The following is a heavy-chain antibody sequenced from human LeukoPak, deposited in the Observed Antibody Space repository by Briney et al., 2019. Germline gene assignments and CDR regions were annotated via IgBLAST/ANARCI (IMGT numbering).Heavy chain of an antibody. Sequence: GGSLRLSCAASGFTFSTYSMNWVRQAPGKGLEWVSPISRTSNYVQYADSVKGRFTISRDNAKNSLFLQMNSLRVEDTGIYYCARDRAVKARIGGMDVWGQGTTVIVSS. CDR3: ARDRAVKARIGGMDV. V-gene: IGHV3-21*01. CDR2: ISRTSNYV. D-gene: IGHD4-4*01. CDR1: GFTFSTYS. J-gene: IGHJ6*02.